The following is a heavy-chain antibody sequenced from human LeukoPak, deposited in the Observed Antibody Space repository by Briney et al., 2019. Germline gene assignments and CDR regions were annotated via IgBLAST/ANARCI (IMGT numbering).Heavy chain of an antibody. V-gene: IGHV3-74*01. CDR3: ARDSLAAIEYSSSSLDY. CDR1: GFTFSSHW. CDR2: INSDGSST. D-gene: IGHD6-6*01. Sequence: PGGSLRLSCAASGFTFSSHWMHWVRQAPGKGLVWVSRINSDGSSTSYADSVKGRLTISRDNAKNTLYVQMNSLRAEDTAVYFCARDSLAAIEYSSSSLDYWGQGTLVTVST. J-gene: IGHJ4*02.